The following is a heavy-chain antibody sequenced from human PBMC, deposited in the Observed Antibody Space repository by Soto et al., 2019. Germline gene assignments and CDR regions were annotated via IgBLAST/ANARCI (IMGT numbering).Heavy chain of an antibody. V-gene: IGHV1-18*01. Sequence: AAVKVSCKASGYTFTSYGISWVRQAPGQGXEWMGWISAYNGNTNYAQKLQGRVTMTTDTSTSTAYMELRSLRSDDTAVYYCARVTDYSNYWSPSLRGNWFDPWGQGTLVTVSS. J-gene: IGHJ5*02. CDR3: ARVTDYSNYWSPSLRGNWFDP. CDR1: GYTFTSYG. D-gene: IGHD4-4*01. CDR2: ISAYNGNT.